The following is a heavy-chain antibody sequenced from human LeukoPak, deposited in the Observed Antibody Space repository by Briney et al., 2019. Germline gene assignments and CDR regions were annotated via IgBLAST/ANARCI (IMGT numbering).Heavy chain of an antibody. V-gene: IGHV3-30*04. J-gene: IGHJ4*02. D-gene: IGHD3-10*01. CDR3: ARDRTPWFGELFFDC. CDR1: GFTFSSYA. Sequence: PGRSLRLSCAASGFTFSSYAMHWVRQAPGKGLEWVAVISYDGSNKYYADSVKGRFTISRDNSKNTLYLQMNSLRAEDTAVYYCARDRTPWFGELFFDCWGQGTLVTVSS. CDR2: ISYDGSNK.